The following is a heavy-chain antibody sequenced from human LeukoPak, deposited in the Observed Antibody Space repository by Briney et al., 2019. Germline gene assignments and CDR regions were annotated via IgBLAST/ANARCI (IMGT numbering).Heavy chain of an antibody. V-gene: IGHV3-74*01. CDR3: ARSPDSSSWYSYWYFDL. CDR2: INSDVSST. Sequence: GGSLRLSCAASGFTFSSYWMYWVRQAPGKGLVWVSRINSDVSSTTYADSVKGRFTISRDNAKNTLFLQMNSLRVEDTAVYYCARSPDSSSWYSYWYFDLWGRGTLVTVSS. J-gene: IGHJ2*01. D-gene: IGHD6-13*01. CDR1: GFTFSSYW.